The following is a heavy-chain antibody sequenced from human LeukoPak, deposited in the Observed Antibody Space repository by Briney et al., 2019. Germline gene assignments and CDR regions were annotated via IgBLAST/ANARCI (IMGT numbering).Heavy chain of an antibody. CDR3: ASRPRSSSGWPTSDAFDI. Sequence: SETLSLTCTVSGGSISSYYWSWIRQPAGKGLEWIGRIYTSGSTNYNPSLKSRVTMSVDTSKNQFSLKLSPVTAADTAVYYGASRPRSSSGWPTSDAFDIWGQGTMVTVSS. D-gene: IGHD6-19*01. J-gene: IGHJ3*02. CDR2: IYTSGST. V-gene: IGHV4-4*07. CDR1: GGSISSYY.